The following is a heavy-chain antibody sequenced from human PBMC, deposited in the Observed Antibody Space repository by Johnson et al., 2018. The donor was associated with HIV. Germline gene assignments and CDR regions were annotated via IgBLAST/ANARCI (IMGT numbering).Heavy chain of an antibody. D-gene: IGHD5-18*01. Sequence: VQLVESGGGVVQPGRSLRLSCAASGFTFSNYAVHWVRQAPGKGLEWVANIKQDGSEKYYVDSVKGRFTISRDNAKNSLYLQMNSLRAEDTAVYYCAKDLVDTAMDDAFDIWGQGTMVTVSS. J-gene: IGHJ3*02. V-gene: IGHV3-7*01. CDR1: GFTFSNYA. CDR2: IKQDGSEK. CDR3: AKDLVDTAMDDAFDI.